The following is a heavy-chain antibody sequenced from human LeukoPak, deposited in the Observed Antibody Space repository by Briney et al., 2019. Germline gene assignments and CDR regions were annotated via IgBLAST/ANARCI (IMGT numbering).Heavy chain of an antibody. J-gene: IGHJ4*02. CDR2: ISYDGSNK. D-gene: IGHD3-10*01. Sequence: GGSLRLSCAASGFTFSSYAMHWVRQAPGKGLEWVAVISYDGSNKYYADSVKGRFTISRDNSKNTLYLQMNSLRAEDTAVYYCARLRGSGSYYIDYWGQGTLVTVSS. CDR1: GFTFSSYA. V-gene: IGHV3-30*04. CDR3: ARLRGSGSYYIDY.